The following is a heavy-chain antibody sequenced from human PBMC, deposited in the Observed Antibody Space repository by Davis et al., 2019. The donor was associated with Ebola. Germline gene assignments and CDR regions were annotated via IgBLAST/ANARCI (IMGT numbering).Heavy chain of an antibody. CDR3: ARETSGTGIFDS. V-gene: IGHV4-59*12. CDR2: IYYSGTT. CDR1: GDSINSYY. Sequence: SETLSLTCTVSGDSINSYYWSWIRQPPGKGLEWIGYIYYSGTTNYNPFLKGRVTMSVDSSKTHFSLRLSSVTAADTAVYYCARETSGTGIFDSWGQGTLVTVSS. J-gene: IGHJ4*02. D-gene: IGHD1-1*01.